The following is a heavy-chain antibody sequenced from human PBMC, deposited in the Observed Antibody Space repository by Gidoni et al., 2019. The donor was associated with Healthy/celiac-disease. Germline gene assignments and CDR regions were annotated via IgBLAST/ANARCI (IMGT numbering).Heavy chain of an antibody. Sequence: QVQLVQSGAEVKKPGASVKVSCKASGYTFTSYYMHWVRQAPGQGLEWMGIINPSGGSTSYAQKFQGRVTMTRDTSTSTVYMELSSLRSEDTAVYYCARDPGDSNYDVYYYYYMDVWGKGTTVTVSS. CDR3: ARDPGDSNYDVYYYYYMDV. V-gene: IGHV1-46*01. J-gene: IGHJ6*03. CDR1: GYTFTSYY. CDR2: INPSGGST. D-gene: IGHD4-4*01.